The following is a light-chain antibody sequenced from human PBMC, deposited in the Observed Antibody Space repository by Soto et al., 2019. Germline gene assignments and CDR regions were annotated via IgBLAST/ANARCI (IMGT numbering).Light chain of an antibody. CDR3: QQYGSSPRT. CDR2: AAS. J-gene: IGKJ1*01. Sequence: EIVLTQSPGTLYLSPGERATLSCRASQSVSSNYLAWYQQKRGQAPRLLIYAASARATGIPDRFSGSGSGTDFTLTISRLEPEDFAVYYCQQYGSSPRTFGQRTKAAIK. CDR1: QSVSSNY. V-gene: IGKV3-20*01.